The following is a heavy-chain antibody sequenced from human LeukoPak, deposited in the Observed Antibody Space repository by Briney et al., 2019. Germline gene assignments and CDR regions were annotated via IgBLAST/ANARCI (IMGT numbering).Heavy chain of an antibody. D-gene: IGHD3-10*01. CDR3: AMITMVRGVGIWFDP. CDR1: GGSISSDEYY. CDR2: IHYSGST. J-gene: IGHJ5*02. V-gene: IGHV4-31*03. Sequence: SETLSLTCTVSGGSISSDEYYWSWIRQHPGKGLEWIVYIHYSGSTYYNPSLKSRVTISVDTSKNQFSLKLSSVTAADTAVYYCAMITMVRGVGIWFDPWGQGTLVTVSS.